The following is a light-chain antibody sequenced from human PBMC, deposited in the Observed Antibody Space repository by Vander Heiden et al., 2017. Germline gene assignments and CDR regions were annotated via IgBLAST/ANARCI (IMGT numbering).Light chain of an antibody. CDR3: AAWDDSLNAYV. J-gene: IGLJ1*01. CDR2: SNN. Sequence: QSVLTQPPSASGTPGQRVTISCSGSSSNIGSNVVNWYQQLPGTAPKLLIYSNNQRPSGVPDRISGSKSGISASLAISGLQSEDEADYYCAAWDDSLNAYVFGIGTKVTVL. CDR1: SSNIGSNV. V-gene: IGLV1-44*01.